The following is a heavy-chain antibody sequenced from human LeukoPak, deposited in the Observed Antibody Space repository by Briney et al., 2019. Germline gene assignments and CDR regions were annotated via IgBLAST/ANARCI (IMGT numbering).Heavy chain of an antibody. D-gene: IGHD6-19*01. V-gene: IGHV4-59*08. CDR3: ARRQWLEQDVFDF. Sequence: SETLSLTCTVSGGSISSYYWSWIRQPPGKGLEWIGYFYYSGSTTYNPSLKSRVTISGDTSKNQLSLKMSSVTAADTAVYYCARRQWLEQDVFDFWGQGTMVTVSS. J-gene: IGHJ3*01. CDR1: GGSISSYY. CDR2: FYYSGST.